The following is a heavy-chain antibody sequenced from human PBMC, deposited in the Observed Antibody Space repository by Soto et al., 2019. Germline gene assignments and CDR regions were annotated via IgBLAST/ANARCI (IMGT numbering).Heavy chain of an antibody. Sequence: GGSLRLSCAASGFTFSDYAMSWVRQSPGKGLVWVSTISGRGRATYYADSVKGRFTISRDNSKNTLYLQMNSLRAEDTAVYYCAKEPRKQWLAYYFDYWGQGTLVTVSS. CDR1: GFTFSDYA. V-gene: IGHV3-23*01. CDR3: AKEPRKQWLAYYFDY. CDR2: ISGRGRAT. J-gene: IGHJ4*02. D-gene: IGHD6-19*01.